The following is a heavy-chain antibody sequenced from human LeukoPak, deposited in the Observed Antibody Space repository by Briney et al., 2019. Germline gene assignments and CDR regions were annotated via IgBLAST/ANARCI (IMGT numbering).Heavy chain of an antibody. CDR1: GFTFSNYW. J-gene: IGHJ4*02. CDR2: INSDGSST. V-gene: IGHV3-74*01. CDR3: ARVRDGFYFDY. Sequence: GGSLRLSCAASGFTFSNYWMHWVRQAPGKGLVWVSRINSDGSSTSYADSVKGRFTISRDSAKNTLFLQMNSLRAEDTAVYYCARVRDGFYFDYWGQGTLVTVSS. D-gene: IGHD5-24*01.